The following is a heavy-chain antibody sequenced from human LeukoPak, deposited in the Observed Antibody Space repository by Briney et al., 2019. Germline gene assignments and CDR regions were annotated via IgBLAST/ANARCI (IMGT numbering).Heavy chain of an antibody. D-gene: IGHD3-22*01. Sequence: GSLRLSCATSGFTFSGSALHWVRQASGKGLEWVGRIRSKANSYATAYAASVKGRFTISRDDSKNTAYLQMNSLKTEDTAVYYCTRLSGYYYEWFDPWGQGTLVTVSS. CDR2: IRSKANSYAT. V-gene: IGHV3-73*01. CDR1: GFTFSGSA. CDR3: TRLSGYYYEWFDP. J-gene: IGHJ5*02.